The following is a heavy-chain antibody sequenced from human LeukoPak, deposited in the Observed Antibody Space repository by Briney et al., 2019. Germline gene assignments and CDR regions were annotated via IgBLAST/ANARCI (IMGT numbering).Heavy chain of an antibody. CDR3: ARGYSYGSLYY. V-gene: IGHV3-64*04. CDR2: ISSDGDNT. Sequence: GGSLRLSCSASGFTFSSYAMRWVRQAPGGGLEYISAISSDGDNTYFTDSVKGRFTISRDNSKNTLYLQMSSLRSEDTAVYYCARGYSYGSLYYWGQGTLVTVSS. J-gene: IGHJ4*02. D-gene: IGHD5-18*01. CDR1: GFTFSSYA.